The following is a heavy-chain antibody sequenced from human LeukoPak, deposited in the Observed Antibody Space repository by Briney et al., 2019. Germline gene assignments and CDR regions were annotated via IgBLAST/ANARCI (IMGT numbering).Heavy chain of an antibody. Sequence: SETLSLTCTVSGGSISTYYWNWIRQPPGKGLEWIGYIYYSGSTNYNPSLKSRVTISVDTSKNQFSLKLSSVTAADTAVYYCVRGGYSSSWPTNFYYHYMDVWGKGTTVTISS. J-gene: IGHJ6*03. CDR1: GGSISTYY. CDR3: VRGGYSSSWPTNFYYHYMDV. V-gene: IGHV4-59*01. CDR2: IYYSGST. D-gene: IGHD6-13*01.